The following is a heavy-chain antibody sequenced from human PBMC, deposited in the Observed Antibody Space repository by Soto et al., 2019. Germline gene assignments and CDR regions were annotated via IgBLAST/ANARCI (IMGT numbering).Heavy chain of an antibody. J-gene: IGHJ4*02. D-gene: IGHD2-21*01. CDR1: GYSFTNYY. CDR3: ARGGDLIVVVSAPDY. V-gene: IGHV1-46*01. Sequence: QVQLVQSGADVKRPGASVKVSCRASGYSFTNYYIHWVRQAPGQGLEWMGIIKASGGAATYAQKFQDRVTMTSDTSTNTVYLELSRLTSDDTAVYYCARGGDLIVVVSAPDYWGQGTLVTVSS. CDR2: IKASGGAA.